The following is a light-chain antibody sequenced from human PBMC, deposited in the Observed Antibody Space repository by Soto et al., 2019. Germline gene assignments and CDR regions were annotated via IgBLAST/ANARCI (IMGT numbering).Light chain of an antibody. CDR3: QSYASSLSGLF. Sequence: QSVLTQPPSVSGAPGQRVTISCTGSSSNIGAGYDVPWYQQLPGTAPKLLIYGNSNRPSGVPDRFSGSKSGTSASLAITGLQAEDEADYYCQSYASSLSGLFFGGGTKLTVL. J-gene: IGLJ2*01. CDR1: SSNIGAGYD. V-gene: IGLV1-40*01. CDR2: GNS.